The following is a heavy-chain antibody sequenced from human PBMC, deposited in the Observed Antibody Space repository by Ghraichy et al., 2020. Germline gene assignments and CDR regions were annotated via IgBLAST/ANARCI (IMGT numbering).Heavy chain of an antibody. Sequence: GGSLRLSCAASGFTFSSYDMHWVRQATGKGLEWVSAVSTAGDTYYPGSVKGRFIISRENAKNSLYLQMISLRAGDTAVYYCARGSYYDFWTGYSQYGMDVWGQGTTVTVSS. D-gene: IGHD3-3*01. V-gene: IGHV3-13*01. J-gene: IGHJ6*02. CDR3: ARGSYYDFWTGYSQYGMDV. CDR1: GFTFSSYD. CDR2: VSTAGDT.